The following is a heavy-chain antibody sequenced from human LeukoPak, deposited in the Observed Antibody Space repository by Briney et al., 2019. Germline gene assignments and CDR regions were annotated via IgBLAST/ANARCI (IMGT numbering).Heavy chain of an antibody. CDR2: IYYSGST. D-gene: IGHD3-3*01. V-gene: IGHV4-39*01. J-gene: IGHJ6*02. CDR1: GGSISSSSHY. Sequence: PSETLSLACTVSGGSISSSSHYWGWIRQPPGKGLEWIGSIYYSGSTYYNPSLKSRVTISVDTSKNQFSLKLSSVTAADTAVYYCARRNYDFWSGYLYYYYGMDVWGQGTTVTVSS. CDR3: ARRNYDFWSGYLYYYYGMDV.